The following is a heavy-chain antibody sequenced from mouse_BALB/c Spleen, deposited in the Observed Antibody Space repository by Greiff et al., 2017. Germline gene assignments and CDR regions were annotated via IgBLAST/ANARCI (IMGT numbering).Heavy chain of an antibody. D-gene: IGHD3-1*01. CDR1: GYAFTNYL. CDR3: ARDPLLGAMDY. CDR2: INPGSGGT. Sequence: VQLQQSGAELVRPGTSVKVSCKASGYAFTNYLIEWVKQRPGQGLEWIGVINPGSGGTNYNEKFKGKATLTADKSSSTAYMQLSSLTSDDSAVYFCARDPLLGAMDYWGQGTSVTVSS. V-gene: IGHV1-54*01. J-gene: IGHJ4*01.